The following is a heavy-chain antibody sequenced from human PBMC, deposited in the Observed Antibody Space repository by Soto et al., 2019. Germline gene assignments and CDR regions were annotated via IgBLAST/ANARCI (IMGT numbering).Heavy chain of an antibody. CDR2: ISYDGSNK. CDR3: ARDSGLQWPNYYFDY. Sequence: GGSLRLSCAASGFTFSSYARHWVRQAPGKGLEWVAVISYDGSNKYYADSVKGRFTISRDNSKNTLYLQMNSLRAEDTAVYYCARDSGLQWPNYYFDYWGQGTLVTVSS. D-gene: IGHD6-19*01. J-gene: IGHJ4*02. CDR1: GFTFSSYA. V-gene: IGHV3-30-3*01.